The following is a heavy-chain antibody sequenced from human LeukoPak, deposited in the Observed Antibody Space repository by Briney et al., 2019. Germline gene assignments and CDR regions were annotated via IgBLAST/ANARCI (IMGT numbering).Heavy chain of an antibody. CDR3: AKDLAYDSSGSFDY. CDR2: ISWNSGSI. CDR1: GFTFDDYA. J-gene: IGHJ4*02. D-gene: IGHD3-22*01. V-gene: IGHV3-9*01. Sequence: AGGSLRLSCAASGFTFDDYAMHWVRHAPGKGLEWVSGISWNSGSIGYADSVKGRFTISRDNAKNSLYLQMNSLRAEDTALYYCAKDLAYDSSGSFDYWGQGTLVTVSS.